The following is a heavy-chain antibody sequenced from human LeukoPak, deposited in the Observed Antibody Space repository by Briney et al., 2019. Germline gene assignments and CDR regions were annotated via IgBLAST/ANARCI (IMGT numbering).Heavy chain of an antibody. V-gene: IGHV3-21*01. D-gene: IGHD4-17*01. CDR1: GFTFSSYS. J-gene: IGHJ4*02. CDR3: ARDYGDYAHFDY. CDR2: ISSSSSYI. Sequence: PGESLRLSCAASGFTFSSYSMNWVRQAPGKGLEWVSSISSSSSYIYYADSVKGRFTISRDNAKNSLYLQMNSLRAEDTAVYYCARDYGDYAHFDYWGQGTLVTVSS.